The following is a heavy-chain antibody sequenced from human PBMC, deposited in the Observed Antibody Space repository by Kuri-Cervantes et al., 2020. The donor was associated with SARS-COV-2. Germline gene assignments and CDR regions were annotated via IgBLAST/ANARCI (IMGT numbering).Heavy chain of an antibody. J-gene: IGHJ4*02. CDR1: GYTFTSYG. CDR3: ARGLSLEWLLPHFDY. D-gene: IGHD3-3*01. Sequence: ASVKVSCKASGYTFTSYGISWVRQAPGQGLEWMGWISAYNGNTNYAQKLQGRVTMTTDTSTSTAYMELRSLRSDDTAVYYCARGLSLEWLLPHFDYWGQGTLVTVSS. V-gene: IGHV1-18*01. CDR2: ISAYNGNT.